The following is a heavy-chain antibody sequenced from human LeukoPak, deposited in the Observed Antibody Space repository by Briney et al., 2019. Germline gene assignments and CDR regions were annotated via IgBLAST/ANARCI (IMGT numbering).Heavy chain of an antibody. V-gene: IGHV3-72*01. Sequence: PGGSLRLSCAASGVIFSDDSMDWVRQAPGKGLEWVGRTRIKANSYTTEYAASVKGRFTISRDDSKNSLYLQMNSLNTEDTAVCYCARVNCTGGSCHYYFDYWGQGTLVTVSS. CDR2: TRIKANSYTT. CDR1: GVIFSDDS. J-gene: IGHJ4*02. D-gene: IGHD2-15*01. CDR3: ARVNCTGGSCHYYFDY.